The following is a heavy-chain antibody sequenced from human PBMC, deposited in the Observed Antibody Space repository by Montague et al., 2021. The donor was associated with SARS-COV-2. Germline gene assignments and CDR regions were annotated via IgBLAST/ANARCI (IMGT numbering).Heavy chain of an antibody. V-gene: IGHV4-34*01. D-gene: IGHD6-6*01. CDR3: ARGVRQLGVRYYYYYIDV. J-gene: IGHJ6*03. CDR1: GGSFSGYY. Sequence: SETLSLTCAVYGGSFSGYYWSWIRQSPGKGLEWIGEINHSGSTNYNPSLKSRVTISMDTSKNQFSLKLSSVTAADTAVYYCARGVRQLGVRYYYYYIDVWDRGTTVTVSS. CDR2: INHSGST.